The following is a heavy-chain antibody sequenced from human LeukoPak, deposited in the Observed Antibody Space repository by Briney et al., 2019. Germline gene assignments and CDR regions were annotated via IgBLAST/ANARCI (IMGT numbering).Heavy chain of an antibody. V-gene: IGHV3-53*01. CDR2: IYSGGST. Sequence: GGSLRLSCAASGFTVSSNYMSWVRQAPGKGLEWVSVIYSGGSTYYADSVKGRFTISRDNSKNTLYLQMNSLRAEDTAVYYCARLVGAPPYYYYYYMDVWGKGTTVTISS. D-gene: IGHD1-26*01. CDR1: GFTVSSNY. CDR3: ARLVGAPPYYYYYYMDV. J-gene: IGHJ6*03.